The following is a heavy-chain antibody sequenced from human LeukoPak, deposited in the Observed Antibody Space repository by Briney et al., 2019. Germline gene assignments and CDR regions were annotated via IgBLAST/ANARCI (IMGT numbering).Heavy chain of an antibody. CDR1: GFTFSDYY. D-gene: IGHD2-2*01. Sequence: GGSLRLSCAASGFTFSDYYMSWIRQAPGKGLEWVSYISSSGSTIYYADSVKGRFTISRGNAKNSLYLQMNSLRAEDTAVYYCARGYCSSTSCYPFDYWGQGTLVTVSS. CDR3: ARGYCSSTSCYPFDY. CDR2: ISSSGSTI. J-gene: IGHJ4*02. V-gene: IGHV3-11*01.